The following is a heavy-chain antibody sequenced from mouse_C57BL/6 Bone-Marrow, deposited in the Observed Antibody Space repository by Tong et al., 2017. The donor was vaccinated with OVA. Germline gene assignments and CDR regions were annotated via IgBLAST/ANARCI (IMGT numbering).Heavy chain of an antibody. CDR3: ARDWGYWYFDV. D-gene: IGHD4-1*01. CDR1: GYTFTDYV. CDR2: IYPYNDGT. Sequence: EVQLQQSGPELVKPGASVKMSCKASGYTFTDYVMHWVKQKPGQGLEWIGYIYPYNDGTEYTEKFKGKATLTLDKSYSKEYMDLSSMKSEDYRVDDCARDWGYWYFDVWGPGTTVTVS. V-gene: IGHV1S136*01. J-gene: IGHJ1*01.